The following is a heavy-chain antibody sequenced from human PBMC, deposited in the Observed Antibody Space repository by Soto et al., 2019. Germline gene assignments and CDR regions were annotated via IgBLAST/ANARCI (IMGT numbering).Heavy chain of an antibody. Sequence: QVQLVESGGGVVQPGRSLRLSCAASGFTFSNNAMDWVRQAPGKGLEWVAVISYDGSNKYIAESVKGRFTISRDNSKNTLFLQRNSLRAEDTAVYYCARGTTTYAFSAMDVWGQGTTVTVSS. V-gene: IGHV3-30-3*01. CDR2: ISYDGSNK. CDR1: GFTFSNNA. J-gene: IGHJ6*02. D-gene: IGHD3-16*01. CDR3: ARGTTTYAFSAMDV.